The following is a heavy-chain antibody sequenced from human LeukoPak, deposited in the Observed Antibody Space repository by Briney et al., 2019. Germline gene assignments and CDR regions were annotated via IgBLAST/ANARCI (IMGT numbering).Heavy chain of an antibody. CDR2: IIPIFGTA. Sequence: ASVKVSCKASVGTFSSYAISWVRQAPGQGLEWMGGIIPIFGTANYAQKFQGRVTITADESTSTAYMELSSLRSEDTAVYYCAKNGGDYGPLDYWGQGTLVTVSS. D-gene: IGHD2-21*02. V-gene: IGHV1-69*13. CDR3: AKNGGDYGPLDY. J-gene: IGHJ4*02. CDR1: VGTFSSYA.